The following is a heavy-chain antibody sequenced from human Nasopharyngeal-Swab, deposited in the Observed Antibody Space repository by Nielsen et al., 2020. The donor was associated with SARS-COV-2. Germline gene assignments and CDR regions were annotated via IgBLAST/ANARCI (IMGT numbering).Heavy chain of an antibody. CDR1: GYTFTGYY. CDR3: AREGKLEISSLDY. Sequence: ASVKVSCKASGYTFTGYYMHWVRQAPGQGLEWMGWINPNSGGTYYAQKFQAWVTMTRDTSISTAYMELSRLRSDDTAVYYCAREGKLEISSLDYWGQGTLVTVSS. J-gene: IGHJ4*02. CDR2: INPNSGGT. D-gene: IGHD1-1*01. V-gene: IGHV1-2*04.